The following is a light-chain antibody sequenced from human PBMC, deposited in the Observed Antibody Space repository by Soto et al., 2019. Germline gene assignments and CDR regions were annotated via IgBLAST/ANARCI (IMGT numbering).Light chain of an antibody. CDR2: DAS. V-gene: IGKV3-11*01. Sequence: EILLTQSPVTLSLSPGERVTLSCRASQSVGSYLAWYQQKPGQTPRLLIYDASNRATGIPARFSGSGSGTDFTLTISSLEADDFAIYYCQHRNYWPPGATFGGGTKVAIK. J-gene: IGKJ4*01. CDR1: QSVGSY. CDR3: QHRNYWPPGAT.